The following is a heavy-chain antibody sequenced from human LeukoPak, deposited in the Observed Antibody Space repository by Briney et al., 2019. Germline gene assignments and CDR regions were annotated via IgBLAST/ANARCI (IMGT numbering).Heavy chain of an antibody. D-gene: IGHD5-18*01. V-gene: IGHV4-34*01. CDR3: ARGRGYSPSGAMDV. J-gene: IGHJ6*03. CDR1: GGSFNGYY. CDR2: INHSGST. Sequence: PSETLSLTCAVYGGSFNGYYWSWIRQPPGKGLEWIGEINHSGSTNYNPSLKSRVTISVDTSKNQFSLKLSSVTAADTAVYYCARGRGYSPSGAMDVWGKGTTVTVSS.